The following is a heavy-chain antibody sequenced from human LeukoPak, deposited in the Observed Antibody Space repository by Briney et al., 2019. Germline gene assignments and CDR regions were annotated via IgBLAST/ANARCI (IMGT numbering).Heavy chain of an antibody. CDR3: ARGRMYYDILTGYFGWFDP. J-gene: IGHJ5*02. CDR2: ISAYNGNT. D-gene: IGHD3-9*01. V-gene: IGHV1-18*01. CDR1: GYTFTSYG. Sequence: ASVKVSCKASGYTFTSYGISWVRQAPGQGLEWMGWISAYNGNTNYAQKLQGRVTMTTDTSTSTAYMELRSLRSDDTAVYYCARGRMYYDILTGYFGWFDPWGQGTLVTVSS.